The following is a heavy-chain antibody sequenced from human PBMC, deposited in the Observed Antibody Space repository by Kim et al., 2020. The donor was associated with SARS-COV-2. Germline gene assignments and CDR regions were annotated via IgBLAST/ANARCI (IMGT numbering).Heavy chain of an antibody. J-gene: IGHJ6*02. CDR1: GYTFTSYG. D-gene: IGHD3-22*01. V-gene: IGHV1-18*01. CDR3: ARFYDSRLLNYYYGMDV. Sequence: ASVKVSCKASGYTFTSYGISWVRQAPGQGLEWMGWISAYNGNTNYAQKLQGRVTMTTDTSTSTAYMELRSLRSDDTAVYYCARFYDSRLLNYYYGMDVWGQGTTVTVSS. CDR2: ISAYNGNT.